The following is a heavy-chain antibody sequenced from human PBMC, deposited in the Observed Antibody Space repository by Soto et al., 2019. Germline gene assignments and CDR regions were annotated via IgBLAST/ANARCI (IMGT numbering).Heavy chain of an antibody. CDR3: ARDRGYSNYVQYYYYGMDV. Sequence: ASVKVSCKASGYTFTGYYMHWVRQAPGQGLEWMGWINPNSGGTNYAQKFQGRVTMTRDTSISTAYMELSRLRSDDTAVYYCARDRGYSNYVQYYYYGMDVWGQGTTVTVSS. CDR2: INPNSGGT. D-gene: IGHD4-4*01. CDR1: GYTFTGYY. V-gene: IGHV1-2*02. J-gene: IGHJ6*02.